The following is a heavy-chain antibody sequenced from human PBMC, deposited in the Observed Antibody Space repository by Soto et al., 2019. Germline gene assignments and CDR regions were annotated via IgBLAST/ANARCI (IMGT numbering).Heavy chain of an antibody. CDR3: ARAYDFWSGYLPHPYYYGMDV. J-gene: IGHJ6*02. Sequence: EVQLVESGGGLVQPGGSLRLSCAASGFTFSSYSMNWVRQAPGKGLEWVSYISSSSSTIYYADSVKGRFTISRDNAKNSLYLQMNSLRDEDTAVYYCARAYDFWSGYLPHPYYYGMDVWGQGTTVTVSS. CDR2: ISSSSSTI. CDR1: GFTFSSYS. V-gene: IGHV3-48*02. D-gene: IGHD3-3*01.